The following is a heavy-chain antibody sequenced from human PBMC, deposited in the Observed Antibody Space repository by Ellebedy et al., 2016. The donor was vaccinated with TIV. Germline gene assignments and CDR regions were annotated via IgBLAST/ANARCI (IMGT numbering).Heavy chain of an antibody. CDR1: GGSVSSGSHY. J-gene: IGHJ3*02. Sequence: SETLSLTCTVSGGSVSSGSHYWNWIRQPPGKGLESIGYIYYSGSTNYNPSLKSRVTISVDTSKNQFSLKLSSVTAADTAIYYCARLRLWFGESFCAFDIWGQGTMVTVSS. D-gene: IGHD3-10*01. CDR2: IYYSGST. CDR3: ARLRLWFGESFCAFDI. V-gene: IGHV4-61*01.